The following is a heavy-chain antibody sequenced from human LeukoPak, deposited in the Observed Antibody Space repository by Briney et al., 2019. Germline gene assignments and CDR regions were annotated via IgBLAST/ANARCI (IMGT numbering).Heavy chain of an antibody. V-gene: IGHV3-30*04. D-gene: IGHD1-26*01. CDR2: ISYDGSNE. J-gene: IGHJ4*02. CDR1: GFTFSSYV. Sequence: PGRSLRLSCAASGFTFSSYVMHWVRQAPGKGLEWVAIISYDGSNEYYADSVKGRFTISRDNSKNTLYLQMNSLRAEDTAVYYCARRRDSGSLQHFDYWGQGTLVTVSS. CDR3: ARRRDSGSLQHFDY.